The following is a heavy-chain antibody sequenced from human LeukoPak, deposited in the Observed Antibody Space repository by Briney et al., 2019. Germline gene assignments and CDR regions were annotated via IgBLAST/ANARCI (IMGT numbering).Heavy chain of an antibody. CDR3: AKDWNSSGYIDAFDI. J-gene: IGHJ3*02. D-gene: IGHD3-22*01. V-gene: IGHV3-30*18. CDR2: ISKDGSDK. CDR1: GFTFISYG. Sequence: PGMSLRLSCAASGFTFISYGIHWVRQAPGKGLEWVAVISKDGSDKKYADSVKGRFIISRDNSKNTLYLQMNSLRAEDTAVYYCAKDWNSSGYIDAFDIWGQGTMVTVSS.